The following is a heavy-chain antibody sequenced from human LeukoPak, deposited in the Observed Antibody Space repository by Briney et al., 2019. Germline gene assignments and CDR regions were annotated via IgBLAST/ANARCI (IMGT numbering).Heavy chain of an antibody. V-gene: IGHV4-34*01. Sequence: SETLSLTCAVYGGSFSGYYWSWTRQPPGKGLEWIGEINHSGSTNYNPSLKSRVTISVDTSKNQFSLKLSSVTAADTAVYYCARRTRGNPPEYWGQGTLVTVSS. CDR1: GGSFSGYY. J-gene: IGHJ4*02. CDR2: INHSGST. CDR3: ARRTRGNPPEY. D-gene: IGHD1-1*01.